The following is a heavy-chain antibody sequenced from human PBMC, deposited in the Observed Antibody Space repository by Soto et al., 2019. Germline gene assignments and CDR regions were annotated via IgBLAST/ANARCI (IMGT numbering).Heavy chain of an antibody. CDR1: GESISSSSYY. J-gene: IGHJ4*02. CDR2: IYYSGRT. V-gene: IGHV4-39*01. Sequence: SETLSLTCIVSGESISSSSYYWGWIRQPPGKGLEWIGSIYYSGRTYYNPSFKSRVTISIDTSKNQFSLKLSSVTATDTAVYYCARQRTTVVTQAYFDHWGQGALVTSPQ. D-gene: IGHD2-21*02. CDR3: ARQRTTVVTQAYFDH.